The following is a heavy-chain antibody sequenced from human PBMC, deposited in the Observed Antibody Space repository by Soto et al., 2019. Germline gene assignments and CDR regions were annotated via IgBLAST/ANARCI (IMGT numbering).Heavy chain of an antibody. V-gene: IGHV3-23*01. J-gene: IGHJ3*02. D-gene: IGHD6-13*01. CDR2: ISGSGGST. CDR3: AKEQQLEGAFDI. CDR1: GFTFSSYA. Sequence: EVQLLESGGGLVQPGGSLRLSCAASGFTFSSYAMSWVRQAPGKGLEWVSAISGSGGSTYYADSVKGRFTISRDNSKNSLDLQMSSLGAEDTAVYYCAKEQQLEGAFDIWGQGTMVTVAS.